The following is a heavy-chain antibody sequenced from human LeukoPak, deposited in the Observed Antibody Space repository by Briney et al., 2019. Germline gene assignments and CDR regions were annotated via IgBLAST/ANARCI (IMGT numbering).Heavy chain of an antibody. CDR1: GYTFTGYY. CDR2: INPNSGGT. Sequence: ASVKVSCKASGYTFTGYYIHWVRQAPGQGLEWMGWINPNSGGTNYAQKFQGRVTMTRDTSISTAYMELSRLRSDDTAVYYCARFSGSYLGVFDYWGQGTLVTVSS. V-gene: IGHV1-2*02. J-gene: IGHJ4*02. D-gene: IGHD1-26*01. CDR3: ARFSGSYLGVFDY.